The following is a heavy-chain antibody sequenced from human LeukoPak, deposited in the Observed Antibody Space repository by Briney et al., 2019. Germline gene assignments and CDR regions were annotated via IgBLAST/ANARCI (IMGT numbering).Heavy chain of an antibody. J-gene: IGHJ6*03. CDR2: TYYRSKWYN. D-gene: IGHD6-19*01. CDR1: GDSFSSNSAA. V-gene: IGHV6-1*01. Sequence: SQTLSLTCAISGDSFSSNSAAWNWIRQSPSRGLEWLGRTYYRSKWYNDYAVSVKSRITINPDTSKNQFSLQLNSVTPEDTAVYYCARDLWLVPSYYYYYMDVWGKGTTVTISS. CDR3: ARDLWLVPSYYYYYMDV.